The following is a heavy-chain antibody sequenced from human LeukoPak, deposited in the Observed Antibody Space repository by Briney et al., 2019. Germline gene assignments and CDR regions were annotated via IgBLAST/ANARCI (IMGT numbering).Heavy chain of an antibody. J-gene: IGHJ5*02. CDR2: IYPGDSDT. V-gene: IGHV5-51*01. CDR1: GYSFTSYW. CDR3: AICIASAGTPGWFDP. D-gene: IGHD6-13*01. Sequence: GGALKISCKGSGYSFTSYWIIWVRQLPAKNLEGRGIIYPGDSDTRYSPSFQGQVTISADKSISTAYLQWSSLKASDTAMYYCAICIASAGTPGWFDPWGQGTLVTVSS.